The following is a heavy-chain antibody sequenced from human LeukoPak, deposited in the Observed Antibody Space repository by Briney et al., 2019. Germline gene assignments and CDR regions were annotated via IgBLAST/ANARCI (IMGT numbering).Heavy chain of an antibody. CDR2: INHSRST. J-gene: IGHJ4*02. V-gene: IGHV4-34*01. D-gene: IGHD2-2*03. CDR3: ARGVVDIVVVPAAIQNGCYFDY. CDR1: GGSFSGYY. Sequence: SETLSLTCAVYGGSFSGYYWSWIRQPPGKGLEWIGEINHSRSTNYNPSLKSRVTISVDTSKNQFSLKLSSVTAADTAVYYCARGVVDIVVVPAAIQNGCYFDYWGQGTLVTVSS.